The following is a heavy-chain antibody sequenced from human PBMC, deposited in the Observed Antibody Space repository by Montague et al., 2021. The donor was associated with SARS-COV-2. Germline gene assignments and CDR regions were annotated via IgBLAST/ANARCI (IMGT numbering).Heavy chain of an antibody. D-gene: IGHD6-13*01. V-gene: IGHV2-70*11. CDR2: IDWDDDK. J-gene: IGHJ5*02. CDR1: GFSLSTSGMC. Sequence: PALVKPTQTLTLTCTFPGFSLSTSGMCVSWIRQPPGKALEWLARIDWDDDKYYSTSLKTRLTISKDTSKNQVVLTMTNMDPVDTATYYCARILVAAAGSPFDPWGQGTLVTVSS. CDR3: ARILVAAAGSPFDP.